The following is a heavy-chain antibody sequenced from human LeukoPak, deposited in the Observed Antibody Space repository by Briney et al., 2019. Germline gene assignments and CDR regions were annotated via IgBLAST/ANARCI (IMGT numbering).Heavy chain of an antibody. Sequence: PGGSLRLSCAASGFTFSSYGMSWVRQAPGKGLEWVSAISGSGGSTYYADSVKGRFTISRDNSKNTRYLQMNSLRAEDTAVYYCAKDRRLWFVVVVVAATPFDYWGQGTLVTVSS. CDR3: AKDRRLWFVVVVVAATPFDY. CDR1: GFTFSSYG. CDR2: ISGSGGST. J-gene: IGHJ4*02. D-gene: IGHD2-15*01. V-gene: IGHV3-23*01.